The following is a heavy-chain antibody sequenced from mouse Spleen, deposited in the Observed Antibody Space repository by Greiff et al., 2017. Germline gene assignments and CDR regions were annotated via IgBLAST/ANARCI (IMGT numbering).Heavy chain of an antibody. CDR1: GYAFRSYW. CDR3: ASNYRYDFDY. V-gene: IGHV1-80*01. CDR2: IYPGDGDT. Sequence: QVQLQQPGAELVKPGASVKLSCKASGYAFRSYWMNWVKQRPGKGLEWIGQIYPGDGDTNYNGKFKGKATLTADKSSSTAYMQLSSLTSEDSAVYFCASNYRYDFDYWGQGTTLTVSS. D-gene: IGHD2-14*01. J-gene: IGHJ2*01.